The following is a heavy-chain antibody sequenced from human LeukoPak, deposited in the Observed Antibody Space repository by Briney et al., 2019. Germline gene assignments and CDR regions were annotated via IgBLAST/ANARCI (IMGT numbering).Heavy chain of an antibody. J-gene: IGHJ6*02. CDR1: GGTFSSYT. CDR2: IIPILGIA. V-gene: IGHV1-69*04. CDR3: ARDPHGGIRYCSGGSCQSYYYYYGMDV. Sequence: ASVKVSCKASGGTFSSYTISWVRQAPGQGLEWMGRIIPILGIANYAQKFQGRVTITADKSTSTAYMELSSLRSEDTAVYYCARDPHGGIRYCSGGSCQSYYYYYGMDVWGQGTTVTVSS. D-gene: IGHD2-15*01.